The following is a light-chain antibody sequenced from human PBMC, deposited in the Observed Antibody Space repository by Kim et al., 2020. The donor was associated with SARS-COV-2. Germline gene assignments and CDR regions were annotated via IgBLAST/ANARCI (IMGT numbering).Light chain of an antibody. J-gene: IGLJ3*02. V-gene: IGLV2-8*01. CDR2: EVS. Sequence: GLPVTFSCTGASSDVGGDNYGSWYQHRPGEAPILMIFEVSERPSGVPDRFSGSKSGNTASLTVSGLQAEDEADYYCSSYAGKNDVVFGGGTQLTVL. CDR1: SSDVGGDNY. CDR3: SSYAGKNDVV.